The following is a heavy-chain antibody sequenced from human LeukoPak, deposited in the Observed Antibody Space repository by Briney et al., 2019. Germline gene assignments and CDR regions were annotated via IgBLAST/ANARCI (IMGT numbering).Heavy chain of an antibody. J-gene: IGHJ4*02. CDR3: ARDATAMGYYFDY. D-gene: IGHD5-18*01. Sequence: PGGSLRLSCAASGFTFSRYWMSWVRQAPGKGLEWVANINQDGSEKHSVDSVKGRFTISRDNAKNSLYLQMNSLRDEDTAVYYCARDATAMGYYFDYWGQGTLVTVSS. V-gene: IGHV3-7*01. CDR2: INQDGSEK. CDR1: GFTFSRYW.